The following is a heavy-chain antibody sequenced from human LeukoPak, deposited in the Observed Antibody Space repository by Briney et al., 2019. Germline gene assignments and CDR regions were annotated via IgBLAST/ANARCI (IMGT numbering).Heavy chain of an antibody. Sequence: GGSLRLSCAASGFTFTSHWMGWVRQAPGKGLEWVANINQDESEKYYVDSVKGRFSISRDNAKNSLYLQMNGLRAEDTAVYYCAKFRDGSSPGGGFDPWGQGTLVTVSS. V-gene: IGHV3-7*05. J-gene: IGHJ5*02. CDR2: INQDESEK. CDR1: GFTFTSHW. CDR3: AKFRDGSSPGGGFDP. D-gene: IGHD3-22*01.